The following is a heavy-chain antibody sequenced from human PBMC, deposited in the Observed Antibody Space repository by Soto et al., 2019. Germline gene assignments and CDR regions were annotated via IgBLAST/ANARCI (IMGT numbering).Heavy chain of an antibody. Sequence: GGSLRLSCAASGFIFSNFWMSWARQAPGKGLEWVAKMNQDGSSISYADSVRGRFTISRDNAKNSLFLQMNILRAEDTAVYYCASADSGRHWFAPWGQGTLVTVSS. V-gene: IGHV3-7*01. D-gene: IGHD6-19*01. J-gene: IGHJ5*02. CDR3: ASADSGRHWFAP. CDR2: MNQDGSSI. CDR1: GFIFSNFW.